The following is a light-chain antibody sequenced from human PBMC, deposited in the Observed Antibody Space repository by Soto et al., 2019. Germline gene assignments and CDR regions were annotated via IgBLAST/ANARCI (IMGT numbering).Light chain of an antibody. CDR3: TSYASSSTLWV. CDR2: DVT. CDR1: NSDVGGYNF. J-gene: IGLJ3*02. Sequence: QSVLTQPASVSGSPGQSITISCTGTNSDVGGYNFVSWYQQHPGKAPKVIIYDVTNRPSGVSNRFSGSKSGNTASLTISGLQAEDEADYYCTSYASSSTLWVFGGGTQLTVL. V-gene: IGLV2-14*03.